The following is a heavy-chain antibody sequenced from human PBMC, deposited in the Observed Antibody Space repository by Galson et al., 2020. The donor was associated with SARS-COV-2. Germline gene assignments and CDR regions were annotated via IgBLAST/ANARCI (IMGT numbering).Heavy chain of an antibody. CDR2: MKPYSGDT. Sequence: GESLKISCKASGYTFTGHYMHWVRQAPGQGLEWMGWMKPYSGDTNYAQKFQGRVTMTRDTSINTAYMELNSLKSDDTAVYYCARDPTPLDSSGYEGYDMDVWGQGTTVTVSS. CDR3: ARDPTPLDSSGYEGYDMDV. D-gene: IGHD3-22*01. J-gene: IGHJ6*02. CDR1: GYTFTGHY. V-gene: IGHV1-2*02.